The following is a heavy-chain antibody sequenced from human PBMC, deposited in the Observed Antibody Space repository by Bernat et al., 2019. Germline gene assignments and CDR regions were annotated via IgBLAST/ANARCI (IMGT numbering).Heavy chain of an antibody. CDR3: ARGFGYCSGGSCYGRFYYYYYMDV. J-gene: IGHJ6*03. CDR2: INHSGST. Sequence: QVQLQLWGAGLLKPSETLSLTCTVYGGSFSGYYWSWIRQPPGKGLEWIGEINHSGSTNYNPSLKSRVTISVDTSKNQFSLKLSSVTAADTAVYYCARGFGYCSGGSCYGRFYYYYYMDVWGKGTTVTVSS. D-gene: IGHD2-15*01. CDR1: GGSFSGYY. V-gene: IGHV4-34*01.